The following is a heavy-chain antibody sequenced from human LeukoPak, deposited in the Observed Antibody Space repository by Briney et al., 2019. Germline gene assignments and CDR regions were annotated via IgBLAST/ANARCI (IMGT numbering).Heavy chain of an antibody. Sequence: PGGSLRLSCAASGFTFSRYAVHWVRHAPGKGLEWVAVISYDGSNKYYADSVKGRFTISRDNYKNTLYLQMNRLRAEDTAVYYCARDKIAGYIPFYYYYYMDVWGKGTTVTVSS. D-gene: IGHD5-18*01. CDR2: ISYDGSNK. CDR3: ARDKIAGYIPFYYYYYMDV. J-gene: IGHJ6*03. V-gene: IGHV3-30*04. CDR1: GFTFSRYA.